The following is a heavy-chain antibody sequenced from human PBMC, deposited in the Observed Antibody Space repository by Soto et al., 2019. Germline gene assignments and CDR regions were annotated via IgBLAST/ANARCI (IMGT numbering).Heavy chain of an antibody. D-gene: IGHD3-9*01. V-gene: IGHV5-10-1*01. CDR1: GYTFTSYW. J-gene: IGHJ5*02. Sequence: GESLKISCKGSGYTFTSYWITWVRQMPVKGLEWMGRIDPSDSYTNYSPSFQGHVTISADQSISTAYLQWSSLKASDTAMYYCARSRVYYDILTGYSKGSRWFDPWGQGTLVTVSS. CDR3: ARSRVYYDILTGYSKGSRWFDP. CDR2: IDPSDSYT.